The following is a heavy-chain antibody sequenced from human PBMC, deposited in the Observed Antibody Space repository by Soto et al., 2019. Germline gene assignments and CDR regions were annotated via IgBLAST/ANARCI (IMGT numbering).Heavy chain of an antibody. CDR3: ARAPSLGSTGDPANLDH. V-gene: IGHV4-61*01. D-gene: IGHD7-27*01. J-gene: IGHJ4*02. CDR2: IHYSGST. CDR1: GGSVSSGSYY. Sequence: QVQLQESGPGLVKPSETLSLTCTVSGGSVSSGSYYWSWIRQPPGKGLEWIGYIHYSGSTNYNPSLTSRATIPVATSKTQLPRKLSAVTAADTAVYDCARAPSLGSTGDPANLDHGGQGTQVTVSS.